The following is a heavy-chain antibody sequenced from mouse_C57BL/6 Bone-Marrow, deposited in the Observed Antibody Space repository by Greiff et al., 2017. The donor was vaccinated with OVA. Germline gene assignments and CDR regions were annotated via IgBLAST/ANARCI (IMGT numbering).Heavy chain of an antibody. CDR2: IDPSDSYT. CDR1: GYTFTSYW. J-gene: IGHJ2*01. CDR3: ARWYYGSSYSFDY. Sequence: VQLQQPGAELVRPGTSVKLSCKASGYTFTSYWMHWVKQRPGQGLEWIGVIDPSDSYTNYNQMFKGKAPLTVDTSASTAYMQLSSLTSEDSAVNNCARWYYGSSYSFDYWGQGTTLTVSS. D-gene: IGHD1-1*01. V-gene: IGHV1-59*01.